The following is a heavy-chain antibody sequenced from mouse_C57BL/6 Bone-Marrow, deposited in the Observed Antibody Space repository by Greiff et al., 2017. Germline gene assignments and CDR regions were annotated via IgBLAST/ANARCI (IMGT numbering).Heavy chain of an antibody. CDR2: IVPENGDN. Sequence: EVQLQESGAELVRPGASVKLSCTASGFNIKADYMHWVKQRPEKGLEWIGWIVPENGDNESDSKFTGKAPITVDTSSNTAYLQLSSLTSEDTAVYYCTRIAYWGQGPLVTVSA. J-gene: IGHJ3*01. V-gene: IGHV14-4*01. CDR1: GFNIKADY. CDR3: TRIAY.